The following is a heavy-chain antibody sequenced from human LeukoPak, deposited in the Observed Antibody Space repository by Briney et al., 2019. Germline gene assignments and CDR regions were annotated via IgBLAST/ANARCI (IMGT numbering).Heavy chain of an antibody. Sequence: NASETLSLTCAVYGGSFSGYYWSWIRQPPGKGLEWIGEINHSGSTNYNPSLKSRVTISVDTSKNQFSLKLSSVTAADTAVYYCASTRGYSYGPPVYWGQGTLVTVSS. J-gene: IGHJ4*02. CDR1: GGSFSGYY. V-gene: IGHV4-34*01. D-gene: IGHD5-18*01. CDR2: INHSGST. CDR3: ASTRGYSYGPPVY.